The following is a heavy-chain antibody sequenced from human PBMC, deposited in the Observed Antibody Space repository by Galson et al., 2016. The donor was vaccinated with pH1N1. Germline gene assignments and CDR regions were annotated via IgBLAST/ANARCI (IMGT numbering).Heavy chain of an antibody. CDR1: GYSFTNYW. CDR3: ARGSGSPGAYYYGMDV. CDR2: IYPSDSDT. D-gene: IGHD3-10*01. J-gene: IGHJ6*02. Sequence: QSGAEVKKPGESLKISCKSSGYSFTNYWIAWVRQMPGKGLQWMGIIYPSDSDTRYSPSFQGQVTISADKSISTAYLQWSSLKASDTAIYYCARGSGSPGAYYYGMDVWGQGTTVTVSS. V-gene: IGHV5-51*03.